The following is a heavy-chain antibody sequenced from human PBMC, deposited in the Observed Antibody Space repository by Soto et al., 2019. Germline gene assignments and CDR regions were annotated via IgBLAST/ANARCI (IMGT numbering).Heavy chain of an antibody. CDR2: IIPIFGTA. CDR3: ARGAVVPAAQYYFDY. Sequence: SVKVSCKASGGTFSSYAISWVRQAPGQGLEWMGGIIPIFGTANYAQKFQGRVTITADKSTSAAYMELSSLRSEDTAVYYCARGAVVPAAQYYFDYWGQGTLVTVSS. D-gene: IGHD2-2*01. V-gene: IGHV1-69*06. CDR1: GGTFSSYA. J-gene: IGHJ4*02.